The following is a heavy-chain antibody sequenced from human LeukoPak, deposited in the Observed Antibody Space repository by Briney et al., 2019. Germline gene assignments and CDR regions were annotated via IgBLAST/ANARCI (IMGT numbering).Heavy chain of an antibody. CDR2: IYYSGST. V-gene: IGHV4-39*01. D-gene: IGHD5-18*01. CDR1: GGSISSSSYY. CDR3: ARLGGYSYGYPTH. J-gene: IGHJ4*02. Sequence: SETLSLTCTVSGGSISSSSYYWGWIRQPPGKGLEWIGSIYYSGSTYYNPSLKSRVTISVDTSKNQFSLKLSSVTAADTAVYYCARLGGYSYGYPTHWGQGTLVTVSS.